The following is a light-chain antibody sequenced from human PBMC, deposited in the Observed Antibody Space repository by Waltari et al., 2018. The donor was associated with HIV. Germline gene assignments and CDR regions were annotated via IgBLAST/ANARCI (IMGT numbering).Light chain of an antibody. Sequence: QSALTQPRSVSGSPGQSVTISCTGTSSDVGGYKYVSWYQQHPAKAPKLMIYDVTKRPSGVLDRFSGSKSVNTASLTISGLEAEDEADYYCCSYAGSYTLVFGGGTKLTVL. V-gene: IGLV2-11*01. CDR2: DVT. CDR1: SSDVGGYKY. CDR3: CSYAGSYTLV. J-gene: IGLJ3*02.